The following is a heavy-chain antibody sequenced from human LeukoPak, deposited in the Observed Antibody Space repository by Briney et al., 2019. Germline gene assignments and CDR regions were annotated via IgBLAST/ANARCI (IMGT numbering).Heavy chain of an antibody. CDR2: IYYSGST. CDR1: FDSISSGDYY. CDR3: AREIGSGFPNDY. Sequence: SETLSLTCTFSFDSISSGDYYWSWIRQPPGKGLEWLGYIYYSGSTYYNPSLKSRVTISVDTSKNQFSLKLSSVTAADTAVYYCAREIGSGFPNDYWGQGTLVTVSS. J-gene: IGHJ4*02. D-gene: IGHD6-19*01. V-gene: IGHV4-30-4*08.